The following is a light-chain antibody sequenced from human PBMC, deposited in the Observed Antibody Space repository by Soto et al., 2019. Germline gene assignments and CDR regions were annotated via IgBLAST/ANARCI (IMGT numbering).Light chain of an antibody. J-gene: IGKJ2*01. CDR3: QQHNSWPPV. CDR2: GAS. CDR1: QSVNSN. V-gene: IGKV3-15*01. Sequence: EIVMTQSPATLSASPRERATLSCRASQSVNSNLAWYQQKPGHSPRLLIYGASTRVPGIPARFSGSGSGTEFTPTISSLLSEDFAMYYGQQHNSWPPVFGQGTKLEIK.